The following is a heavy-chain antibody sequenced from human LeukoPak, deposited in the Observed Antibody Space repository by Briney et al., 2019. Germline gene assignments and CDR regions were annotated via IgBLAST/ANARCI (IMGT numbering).Heavy chain of an antibody. CDR3: ARVAGGWYYFDY. V-gene: IGHV4-34*01. Sequence: GSLRLSCAASGFAITDHHMNWIRQPPAKGLERIGEINHSGSTNYNPSLKSRVTISVDTSKNQFSLKLSSVTAADTAVYYCARVAGGWYYFDYWGQGTLVTVSS. D-gene: IGHD6-19*01. J-gene: IGHJ4*02. CDR2: INHSGST. CDR1: GFAITDHH.